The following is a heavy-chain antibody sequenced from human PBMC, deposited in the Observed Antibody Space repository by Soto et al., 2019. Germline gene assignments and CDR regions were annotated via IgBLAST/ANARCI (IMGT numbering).Heavy chain of an antibody. V-gene: IGHV4-59*01. CDR1: GGSISSYY. D-gene: IGHD2-2*01. CDR2: MYYSGST. CDR3: ARDAGYCSSTSCHLGGMDV. J-gene: IGHJ6*02. Sequence: PSETLSLTCTVSGGSISSYYWSWMRQPPGKGREWIGYMYYSGSTNYNPSLKSRVTISVDTSKNQFSLKLSSVTAADTAVYYCARDAGYCSSTSCHLGGMDVWGQGTTVTVSS.